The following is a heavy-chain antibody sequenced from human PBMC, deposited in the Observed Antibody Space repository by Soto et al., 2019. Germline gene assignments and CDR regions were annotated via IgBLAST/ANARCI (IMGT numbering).Heavy chain of an antibody. V-gene: IGHV4-34*01. J-gene: IGHJ4*02. D-gene: IGHD6-6*01. Sequence: PSETLSLTCAVYGGSFSGYYWSWIRQPPGKGLEWIGEINHSGSTNYNPSLKSRATISVDTSKNQFSLKLSSVTAADTAVYYCASFRSIAAQTDKYYFDYWGQGTLVTVSS. CDR2: INHSGST. CDR3: ASFRSIAAQTDKYYFDY. CDR1: GGSFSGYY.